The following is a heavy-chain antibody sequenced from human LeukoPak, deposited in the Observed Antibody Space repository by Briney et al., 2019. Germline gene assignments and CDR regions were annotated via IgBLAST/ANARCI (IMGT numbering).Heavy chain of an antibody. D-gene: IGHD5-18*01. V-gene: IGHV3-30*04. CDR1: GFTFSSYT. Sequence: PGRSLRLSCAASGFTFSSYTIHWVRQAPGKGLEWVTLISHDGRNKNYADSVKGRFTISRDNSKKTLYLQMNSLRAEDTAVYYCARQPLAAMGYDRFDYWGQGTLVTVSS. CDR2: ISHDGRNK. J-gene: IGHJ4*02. CDR3: ARQPLAAMGYDRFDY.